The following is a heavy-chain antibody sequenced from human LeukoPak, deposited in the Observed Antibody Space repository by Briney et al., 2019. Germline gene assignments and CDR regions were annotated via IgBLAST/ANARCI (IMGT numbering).Heavy chain of an antibody. J-gene: IGHJ3*02. CDR3: ARMFTIFGVVKSAFDI. D-gene: IGHD3-3*01. Sequence: ASVKVSCKASGYTFTSYDINWVRQATGQGLEWMGWMNPNSGNTGYAQRFQGRVTITRNTSISTAYMELSSLRSEDTAVYYCARMFTIFGVVKSAFDIWGQGTMVTVSS. V-gene: IGHV1-8*03. CDR1: GYTFTSYD. CDR2: MNPNSGNT.